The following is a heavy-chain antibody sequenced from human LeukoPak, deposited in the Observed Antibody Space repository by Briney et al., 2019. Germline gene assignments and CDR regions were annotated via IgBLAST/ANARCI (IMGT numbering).Heavy chain of an antibody. Sequence: PGGSLRLSCAASGFTFSNYSMNWVRQAPGKGREWVSYISTSSSSIYYADSVKGRVTISRDNAKNSLYLQVNSLRAEDTAVYYCARASDFWSGAYYYYMDVWGKGTTVTVSS. CDR3: ARASDFWSGAYYYYMDV. J-gene: IGHJ6*03. V-gene: IGHV3-48*01. CDR2: ISTSSSSI. CDR1: GFTFSNYS. D-gene: IGHD3-3*01.